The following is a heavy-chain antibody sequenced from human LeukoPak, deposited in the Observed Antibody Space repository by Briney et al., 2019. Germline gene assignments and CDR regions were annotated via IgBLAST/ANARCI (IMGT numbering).Heavy chain of an antibody. V-gene: IGHV1-69*13. J-gene: IGHJ5*02. D-gene: IGHD2-2*01. Sequence: SVKVSCKASGRTFSSYAISWVRQAPGQGLEWMGGIIPIFGTANYAQKFQGRVTITADESTSTAYMELSSLRSEDTAVYYCARDRENIVVVPQIWFDPWGQGTLVTVSS. CDR1: GRTFSSYA. CDR2: IIPIFGTA. CDR3: ARDRENIVVVPQIWFDP.